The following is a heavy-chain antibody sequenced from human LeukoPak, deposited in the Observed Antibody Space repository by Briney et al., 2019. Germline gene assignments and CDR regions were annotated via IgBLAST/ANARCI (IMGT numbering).Heavy chain of an antibody. Sequence: SETLSLTCAVYGGSFSGYSWNWIRQPPVKGLEWIGEINHSGGTNYNPSLKSRVTISVDTSKKQFSLKLSSVTAADTAVYYCARGVDYYGVWGQGILVNVSA. CDR2: INHSGGT. D-gene: IGHD3-10*01. CDR1: GGSFSGYS. V-gene: IGHV4-34*01. CDR3: ARGVDYYGV. J-gene: IGHJ4*02.